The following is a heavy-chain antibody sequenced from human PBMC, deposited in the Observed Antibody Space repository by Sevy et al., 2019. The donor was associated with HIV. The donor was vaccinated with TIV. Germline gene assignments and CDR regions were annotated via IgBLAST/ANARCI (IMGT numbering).Heavy chain of an antibody. V-gene: IGHV3-21*01. CDR1: GFTFSTYS. CDR3: ARGQVGIWYYFDY. J-gene: IGHJ4*02. CDR2: ISTTSSYI. D-gene: IGHD1-26*01. Sequence: GGSLRLSCAASGFTFSTYSMNWVRQAPGKGLEWVSSISTTSSYILYADSMKGRFTISRDNAKNSLYLQMSSLRAEDTAVYYCARGQVGIWYYFDYWGQGTLVTVSS.